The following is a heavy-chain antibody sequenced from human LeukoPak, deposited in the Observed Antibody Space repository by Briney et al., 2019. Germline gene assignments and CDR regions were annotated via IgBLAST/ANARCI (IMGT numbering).Heavy chain of an antibody. CDR2: IYTSGST. V-gene: IGHV4-4*07. Sequence: PSETLSLTCTVSGGSISSYYWSWIRQPAGKGLEWIGRIYTSGSTNYNPSLKSRVTMSVDTSKNQFSLKLSSVTAADTAVYYCARTYNSGSYRLADYYFDYWGQGTLVTVSS. CDR3: ARTYNSGSYRLADYYFDY. J-gene: IGHJ4*02. D-gene: IGHD1-26*01. CDR1: GGSISSYY.